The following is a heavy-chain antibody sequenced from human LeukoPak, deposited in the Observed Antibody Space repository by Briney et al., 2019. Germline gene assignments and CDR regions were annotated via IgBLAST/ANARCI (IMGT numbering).Heavy chain of an antibody. CDR2: IDSGSGNI. J-gene: IGHJ4*02. Sequence: AGGSLRLSCAASGFTFSSHSMNWVRQAPGKGLECVSYIDSGSGNIYYRDSVKGRFTISRDNAQNSLYLQMDSLRDEDTAVYYCGRVALDTSMIHYWGQGTLVTVSS. D-gene: IGHD5-18*01. CDR1: GFTFSSHS. V-gene: IGHV3-48*02. CDR3: GRVALDTSMIHY.